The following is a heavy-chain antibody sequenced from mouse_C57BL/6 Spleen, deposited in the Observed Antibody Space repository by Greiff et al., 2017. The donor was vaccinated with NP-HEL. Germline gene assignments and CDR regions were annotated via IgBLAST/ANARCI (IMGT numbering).Heavy chain of an antibody. CDR2: IYPSDSET. J-gene: IGHJ2*01. Sequence: QVQLQQPGAELVRPGSSVKLPCKASGYTFTSYWMDWVKQRPGQGLEWIGNIYPSDSETHYNQKFKDKATLTVDKSSSTAYMQLSSLTSEDSAVYYCARGTAHFDYWGQGTTLTVSS. D-gene: IGHD3-3*01. CDR3: ARGTAHFDY. CDR1: GYTFTSYW. V-gene: IGHV1-61*01.